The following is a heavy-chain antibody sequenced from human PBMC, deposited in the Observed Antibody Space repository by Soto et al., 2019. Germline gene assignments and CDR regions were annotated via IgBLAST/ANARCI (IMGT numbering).Heavy chain of an antibody. CDR3: VRDGSKTLRDCFDP. CDR1: GGSMSKFY. Sequence: SETLSLTCSVSGGSMSKFYWSWIRKTAGKGLEWMGRVYATGTSDYNPSLRSRIAMSVDISKKTFSLRLRSVTAADTGVYYCVRDGSKTLRDCFDPWGQGILVTF. CDR2: VYATGTS. V-gene: IGHV4-4*07. D-gene: IGHD4-17*01. J-gene: IGHJ5*02.